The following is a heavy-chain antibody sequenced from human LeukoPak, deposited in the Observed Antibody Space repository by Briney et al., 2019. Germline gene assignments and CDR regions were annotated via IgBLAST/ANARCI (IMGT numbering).Heavy chain of an antibody. Sequence: GASVKVSCKASGYTFTIYDINWVRQATGQGLGWMGWMNPNSGNTGYAQKFQGRGTMTRNTSISTAYMELSSLRSEDTAVYYCARDYCSSTSCYYYYGMDVWGQGTTVTVSS. J-gene: IGHJ6*02. CDR2: MNPNSGNT. V-gene: IGHV1-8*01. CDR1: GYTFTIYD. CDR3: ARDYCSSTSCYYYYGMDV. D-gene: IGHD2-2*01.